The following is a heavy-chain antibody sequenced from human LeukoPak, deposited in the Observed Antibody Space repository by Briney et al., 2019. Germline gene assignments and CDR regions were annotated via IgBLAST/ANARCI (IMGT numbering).Heavy chain of an antibody. CDR3: ARSDRDCSGGSCYSVFDY. Sequence: GGSLRLSCAASGFTFSSYAMHWVRQAPGKGLEWVAVISYDGSNKYYADSVKGRFTISRDNSKNTLYLQINSLRAEDPAVYYCARSDRDCSGGSCYSVFDYWGQGTLVTVSS. CDR1: GFTFSSYA. CDR2: ISYDGSNK. J-gene: IGHJ4*02. D-gene: IGHD2-15*01. V-gene: IGHV3-30-3*01.